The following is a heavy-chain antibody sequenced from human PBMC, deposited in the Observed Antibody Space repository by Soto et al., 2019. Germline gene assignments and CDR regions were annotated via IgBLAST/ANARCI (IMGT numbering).Heavy chain of an antibody. CDR1: GYTFTSYA. J-gene: IGHJ6*02. D-gene: IGHD3-22*01. V-gene: IGHV1-3*01. CDR2: INAGNGNT. Sequence: ASVKVSCKASGYTFTSYAMHWVRQAPGQRLEWMGWINAGNGNTKYSQKFQGRVTITRDTSASTAYMELSSLRSEDTAVYYCARDPAYYYDSSGYRGYYYYGMDVWGQGTLVTVSS. CDR3: ARDPAYYYDSSGYRGYYYYGMDV.